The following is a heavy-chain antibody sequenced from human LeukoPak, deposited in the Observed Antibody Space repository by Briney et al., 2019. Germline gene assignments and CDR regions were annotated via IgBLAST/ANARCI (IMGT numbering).Heavy chain of an antibody. D-gene: IGHD6-13*01. Sequence: GGSLRLSCAASGFTVSSNYMSWVRQAPGRGLEWVSVIYSGGSTYYADSVKGRFTISRDNSKNTLYLQMNSLRAEDTAVYYCARDLFAAAGTLDYWGQGTLVTVSS. CDR1: GFTVSSNY. J-gene: IGHJ4*02. CDR2: IYSGGST. CDR3: ARDLFAAAGTLDY. V-gene: IGHV3-53*01.